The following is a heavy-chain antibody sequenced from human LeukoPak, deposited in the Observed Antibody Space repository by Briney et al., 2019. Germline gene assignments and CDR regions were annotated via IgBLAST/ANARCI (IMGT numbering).Heavy chain of an antibody. CDR3: ARDQRDGLD. CDR1: GGSISSYY. D-gene: IGHD5-24*01. V-gene: IGHV4-59*01. CDR2: IYYSGST. J-gene: IGHJ4*02. Sequence: PSKTLSLTCTVSGGSISSYYWSWIRQPPGKGLEWIGYIYYSGSTNYNPSLKSRVTISVDMSKNQFSLKLSSVTAADTAVYYCARDQRDGLDWGQGTLVTVSS.